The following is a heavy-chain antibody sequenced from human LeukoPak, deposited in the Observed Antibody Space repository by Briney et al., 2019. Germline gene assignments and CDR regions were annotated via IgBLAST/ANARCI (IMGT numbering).Heavy chain of an antibody. CDR2: IKQDGSEK. V-gene: IGHV3-7*01. CDR3: ARLRFARVLIAARPAIDY. Sequence: PGGSLRLSCAASGFTFSSYWMSWVRQAPGKGLEWVANIKQDGSEKYYVGSVKGRFTISRDNAKNSLYLQMNSLRAEDTAVYYCARLRFARVLIAARPAIDYWGQGTLVTVSS. D-gene: IGHD6-6*01. CDR1: GFTFSSYW. J-gene: IGHJ4*02.